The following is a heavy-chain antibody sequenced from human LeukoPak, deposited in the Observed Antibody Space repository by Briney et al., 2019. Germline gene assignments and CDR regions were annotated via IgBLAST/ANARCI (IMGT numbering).Heavy chain of an antibody. Sequence: QTGGSLRLSCAASGFTFSSYSMNWVRQAPGKGLEWVSYISSSSSTIYYADSVKGRFTISRDNAKNSLYLQMNSLRAEDTAVYYCARVNAYCGGDCSRYYYYYMDVWGKGTTVTVSS. CDR1: GFTFSSYS. J-gene: IGHJ6*03. D-gene: IGHD2-21*01. V-gene: IGHV3-48*01. CDR2: ISSSSSTI. CDR3: ARVNAYCGGDCSRYYYYYMDV.